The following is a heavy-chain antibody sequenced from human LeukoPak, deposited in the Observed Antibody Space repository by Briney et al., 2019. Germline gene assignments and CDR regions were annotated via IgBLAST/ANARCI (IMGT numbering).Heavy chain of an antibody. CDR3: AGEYYMDV. D-gene: IGHD3-10*01. CDR1: GGSISGYY. V-gene: IGHV4-39*01. J-gene: IGHJ6*03. CDR2: IYYSGST. Sequence: PSETLSLTCSVSGGSISGYYWGWIRQPPGKGLEWTGSIYYSGSTYYNPSLKSRVTISVDTSKNQFSLKLSSVTAADTAVYYCAGEYYMDVWGKGTTVTVSS.